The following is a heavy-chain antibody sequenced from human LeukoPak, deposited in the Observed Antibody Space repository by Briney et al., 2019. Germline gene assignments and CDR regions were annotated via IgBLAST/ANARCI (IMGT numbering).Heavy chain of an antibody. Sequence: GGSLRLSCAASGFTFDDYGMSWVRQAPGKGLELVSGINWNGGSTGYADSVKGRFTISRDNAKNSLYLQMNSLRAEDTALYYCARPGAYDSSGYFDYWGQGTLVTVSS. V-gene: IGHV3-20*04. CDR3: ARPGAYDSSGYFDY. CDR2: INWNGGST. D-gene: IGHD3-22*01. J-gene: IGHJ4*02. CDR1: GFTFDDYG.